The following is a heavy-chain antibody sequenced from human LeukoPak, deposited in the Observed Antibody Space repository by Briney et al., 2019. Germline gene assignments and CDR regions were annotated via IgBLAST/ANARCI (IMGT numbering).Heavy chain of an antibody. CDR2: INPNSGGT. J-gene: IGHJ4*02. CDR3: ARDSDTYDYVWGSYRFDY. CDR1: GYTFIGYY. Sequence: ASVKVSCKASGYTFIGYYMHWVRQAPGQGLEWMGRINPNSGGTNYAQKFQGRVTMTRDTSNSTAYMELSRLRSDDTAVYYCARDSDTYDYVWGSYRFDYWGQGTLVTVSS. V-gene: IGHV1-2*06. D-gene: IGHD3-16*02.